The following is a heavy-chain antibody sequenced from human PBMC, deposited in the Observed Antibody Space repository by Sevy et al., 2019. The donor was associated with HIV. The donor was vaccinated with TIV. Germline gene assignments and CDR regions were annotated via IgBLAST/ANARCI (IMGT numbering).Heavy chain of an antibody. V-gene: IGHV4-34*01. CDR2: INHSGST. CDR1: GGSFSGYY. CDR3: ARGGNYYDFLSGYSENVWFDP. D-gene: IGHD3-3*01. Sequence: SETLSLTCAVYGGSFSGYYWSWIRQPPGKGLEWIGEINHSGSTNYNPSLKSRVTISVDTSKNPFSLKLSPVTAADTAVYYCARGGNYYDFLSGYSENVWFDPWGQGTLVTVSS. J-gene: IGHJ5*02.